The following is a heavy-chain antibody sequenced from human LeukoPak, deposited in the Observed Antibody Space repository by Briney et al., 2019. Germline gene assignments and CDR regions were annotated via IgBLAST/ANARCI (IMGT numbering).Heavy chain of an antibody. CDR3: AREGLILWFGALDY. V-gene: IGHV3-48*04. Sequence: GGSLRLSCAASGFTFSSYGMNWVRQAPGKGLEWVSYISSSSSTIYYADSVKGRFTISRDNAKNSLYLQMNSLRAEDTAVYYCAREGLILWFGALDYWGQGTLVTVSS. J-gene: IGHJ4*02. CDR1: GFTFSSYG. CDR2: ISSSSSTI. D-gene: IGHD3-10*01.